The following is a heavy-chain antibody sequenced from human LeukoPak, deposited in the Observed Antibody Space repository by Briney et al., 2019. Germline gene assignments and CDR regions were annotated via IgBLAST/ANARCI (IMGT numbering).Heavy chain of an antibody. CDR2: MHSSGNT. V-gene: IGHV4-59*08. J-gene: IGHJ4*02. Sequence: SETLSLTCTVSGGSISSFYWGWIRQPPGKGLEWIGHMHSSGNTNYNPSLKSRITMSVDTSKNQFSLKLSSVTAADTAVYYCARLYYDFWSGYYVIVDYWGQGTLVTVSS. CDR1: GGSISSFY. CDR3: ARLYYDFWSGYYVIVDY. D-gene: IGHD3-3*01.